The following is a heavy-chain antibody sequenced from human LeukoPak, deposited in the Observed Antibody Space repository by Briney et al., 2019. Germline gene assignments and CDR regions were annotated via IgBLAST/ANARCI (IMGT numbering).Heavy chain of an antibody. J-gene: IGHJ3*01. V-gene: IGHV1-18*01. D-gene: IGHD4-11*01. CDR2: ISAKNGDT. CDR3: AKAIYSSYDAFDV. CDR1: GYTFTSFG. Sequence: ASVKVSCKTSGYTFTSFGINWVRQAPGQGLEWMGWISAKNGDTNYAQNLQGRLTMTTDTSTSTAYMELRSLRSDDTAVYYCAKAIYSSYDAFDVWGQGTMVTVSS.